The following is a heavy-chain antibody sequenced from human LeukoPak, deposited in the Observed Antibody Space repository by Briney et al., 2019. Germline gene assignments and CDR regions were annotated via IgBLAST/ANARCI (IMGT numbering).Heavy chain of an antibody. D-gene: IGHD2/OR15-2a*01. CDR1: GFTFSSYE. Sequence: GGSLRLSCAASGFTFSSYEMNWVRQAPGKGLEWVSYISSSGSTIYHADSVKGRFTISRDNAKNSLYLQMNSLRAEDTAVYYCARDFYGLYYFDYWGQGTLVTVSS. J-gene: IGHJ4*02. CDR2: ISSSGSTI. CDR3: ARDFYGLYYFDY. V-gene: IGHV3-48*03.